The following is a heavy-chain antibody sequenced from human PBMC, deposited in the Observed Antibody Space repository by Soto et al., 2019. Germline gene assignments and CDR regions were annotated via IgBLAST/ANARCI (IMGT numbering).Heavy chain of an antibody. D-gene: IGHD4-17*01. V-gene: IGHV3-11*05. J-gene: IGHJ4*02. Sequence: SLKISCAASGFTFSDYYMSWIRQAPGKGLEWVSYISSSSSYTNYADSVKGRFTISRDNAKNSLYLQMNSLRAEDTAVYYCARDSVYYGDYELNYFDYWGQGTLVTVSS. CDR2: ISSSSSYT. CDR1: GFTFSDYY. CDR3: ARDSVYYGDYELNYFDY.